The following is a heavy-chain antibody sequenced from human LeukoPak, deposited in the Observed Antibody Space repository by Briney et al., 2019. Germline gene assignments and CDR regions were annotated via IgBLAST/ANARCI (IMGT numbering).Heavy chain of an antibody. CDR3: AREGKPAATPIYYYYYMDV. V-gene: IGHV1-69*13. J-gene: IGHJ6*03. CDR2: IIPIFGTA. Sequence: SVKVSCKASGGTFSSYAISWVRQAPGQGLEWMGGIIPIFGTANYAQKFQGRVTITADESTSTAYMELSSLRSEDTAVYYCAREGKPAATPIYYYYYMDVWGKGPTVTVSS. CDR1: GGTFSSYA. D-gene: IGHD2-2*01.